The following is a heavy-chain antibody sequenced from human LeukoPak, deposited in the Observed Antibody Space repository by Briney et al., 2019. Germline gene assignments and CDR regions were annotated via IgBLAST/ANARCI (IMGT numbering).Heavy chain of an antibody. V-gene: IGHV3-48*03. J-gene: IGHJ4*02. CDR3: ARDPVCDH. CDR1: GFTFSSYE. Sequence: GGSLRLSCAASGFTFSSYEMNWVRRAPGKGLEWVSYISSSGSTIYYADSVKGRFTISRDNGKDSLYLQMYSLRAEDTAVYYCARDPVCDHWGQGTLVTVSS. CDR2: ISSSGSTI.